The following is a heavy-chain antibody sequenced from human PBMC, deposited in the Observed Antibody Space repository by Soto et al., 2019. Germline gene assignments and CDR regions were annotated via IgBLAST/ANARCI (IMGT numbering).Heavy chain of an antibody. CDR3: ARATTARYYYYYGMDV. D-gene: IGHD4-17*01. CDR1: GFSFSSFA. V-gene: IGHV3-23*01. Sequence: GGSLRLSCAASGFSFSSFAMSWVRQAPGKGLEWVSSISGSGSTYYADSVKGRFTISRDNSKNTLYLQMNSLRAEDTAVYYCARATTARYYYYYGMDVWGQGTTVTVSS. J-gene: IGHJ6*02. CDR2: ISGSGST.